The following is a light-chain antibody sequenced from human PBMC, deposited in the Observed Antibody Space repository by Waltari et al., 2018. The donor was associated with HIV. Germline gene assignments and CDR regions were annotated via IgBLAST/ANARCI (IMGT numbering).Light chain of an antibody. J-gene: IGLJ2*01. CDR1: SSNTVPNY. CDR2: HTN. V-gene: IGLV1-47*01. CDR3: AAWDDSLSAWL. Sequence: QSVLTQPPSASGTPGQRVTISCSGSSSNTVPNYVSWYKQFPGTAPELVVYHTNQRPLGVPDRFSGSKSGTSASLAISGLRSEDEADYYCAAWDDSLSAWLFGGGTRLNVL.